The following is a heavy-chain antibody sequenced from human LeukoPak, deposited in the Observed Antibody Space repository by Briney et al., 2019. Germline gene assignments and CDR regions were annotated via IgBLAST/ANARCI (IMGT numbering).Heavy chain of an antibody. CDR2: ISYDGSNK. CDR3: ARDLSSGWTEGYFDY. CDR1: GFTFSSYA. D-gene: IGHD6-19*01. J-gene: IGHJ4*02. Sequence: GRSLRLSCAASGFTFSSYAMHWVRQAPGKGLEWVAVISYDGSNKYYADSVKGRFTISRDNSKNTLYLQMNSLRAEDTAVYYCARDLSSGWTEGYFDYWGQGTLVTVSP. V-gene: IGHV3-30-3*01.